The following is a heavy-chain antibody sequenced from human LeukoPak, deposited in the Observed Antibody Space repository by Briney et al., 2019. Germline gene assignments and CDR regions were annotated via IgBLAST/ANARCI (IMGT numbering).Heavy chain of an antibody. Sequence: ASVKVSCKASGYTFTSYDINWVRQATGQGLEWRGWMNPNSGKTGYAKKFQGRVTMTRNTSITTAYMELSSLTSEDTPVYYCARVKYYYDFWSGYYTPGYYYYGMDVWGQGTTVTVSS. CDR1: GYTFTSYD. CDR2: MNPNSGKT. V-gene: IGHV1-8*01. CDR3: ARVKYYYDFWSGYYTPGYYYYGMDV. J-gene: IGHJ6*02. D-gene: IGHD3-3*01.